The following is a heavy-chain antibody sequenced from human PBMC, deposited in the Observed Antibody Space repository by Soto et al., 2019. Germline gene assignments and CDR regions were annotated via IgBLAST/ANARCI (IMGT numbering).Heavy chain of an antibody. CDR1: GFTFSSYA. CDR2: IHGSSGTT. J-gene: IGHJ6*02. Sequence: EVQLVESGGGLVQPGGSLRLSCAASGFTFSSYAMNWVRQAPGKGLEWVSYIHGSSGTTYYADSVKGRFTISRDNARNSRYLQMNSLRDEDTAVYYCAREYGMDVWGQGTTVTVSS. V-gene: IGHV3-48*02. CDR3: AREYGMDV.